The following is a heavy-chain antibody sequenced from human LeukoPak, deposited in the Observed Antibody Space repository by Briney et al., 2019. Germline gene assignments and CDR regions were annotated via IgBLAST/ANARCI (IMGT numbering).Heavy chain of an antibody. Sequence: ASVKVSCKASGYTFTSYYMHWVRQAPGQGLEWMGIINPSDGRTTYAQKFQGRVTMTRDTSTSTVYMELSSLRSEDTAVYYCARDLVPDNYYYGMDVWGQGTTVTVSS. J-gene: IGHJ6*02. V-gene: IGHV1-46*01. CDR1: GYTFTSYY. CDR3: ARDLVPDNYYYGMDV. D-gene: IGHD2-8*02. CDR2: INPSDGRT.